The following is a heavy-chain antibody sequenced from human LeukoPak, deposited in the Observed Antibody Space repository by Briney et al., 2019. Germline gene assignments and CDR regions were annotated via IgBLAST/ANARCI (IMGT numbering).Heavy chain of an antibody. CDR1: GGSISSGDYY. CDR3: ASSWAITMVRGVLLTN. V-gene: IGHV4-30-4*08. Sequence: PSETLSLTCTVSGGSISSGDYYWSWIRQPPGKGLEWIGYIYYSGSTHYNPSLKSRVTISVDTSKNQFSLKLSSVTAADTAVYYCASSWAITMVRGVLLTNWGQGTLVTVSS. D-gene: IGHD3-10*01. CDR2: IYYSGST. J-gene: IGHJ4*02.